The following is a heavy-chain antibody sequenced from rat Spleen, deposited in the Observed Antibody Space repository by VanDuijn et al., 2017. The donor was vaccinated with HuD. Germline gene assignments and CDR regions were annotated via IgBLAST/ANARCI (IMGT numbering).Heavy chain of an antibody. D-gene: IGHD1-11*01. CDR3: ARMHYGLDY. CDR2: IRGAGNT. J-gene: IGHJ2*01. Sequence: EVQLQESGPGPVKVSESLSLTCSVTGHSITSSYRWNWIRKFPGNKLEWVGYIRGAGNTHYNPSLRRRVSITRDTSKNQFFLQVNSVTAEDTATYYCARMHYGLDYWGQGVMVTVSS. V-gene: IGHV3-3*01. CDR1: GHSITSSYR.